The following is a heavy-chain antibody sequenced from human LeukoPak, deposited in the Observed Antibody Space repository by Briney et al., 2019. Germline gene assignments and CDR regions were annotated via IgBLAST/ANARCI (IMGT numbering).Heavy chain of an antibody. CDR2: IYASGVNT. D-gene: IGHD6-19*01. CDR1: RFTFSGYA. V-gene: IGHV3-23*01. CDR3: AKGSGSGWYGWFDP. Sequence: PGGSLRLSCAASRFTFSGYAMYWVRQAPGKGLEWVSCIYASGVNTYYADSVKGRVTISRDNSNNTLYLQMNSLRAEDRAVYYCAKGSGSGWYGWFDPWGQGTLVTVSS. J-gene: IGHJ5*02.